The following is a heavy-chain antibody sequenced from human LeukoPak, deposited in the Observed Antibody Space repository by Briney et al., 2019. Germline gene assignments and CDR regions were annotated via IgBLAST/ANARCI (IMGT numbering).Heavy chain of an antibody. D-gene: IGHD3-10*01. Sequence: GESLKISCKGSGYSFTSYWIGWVRQMPGKGLEWMGIIYPGDSDTRYSPSFQGQVTISADKSISTAYLQWSSLKASDTAMYYCARPIVHYGSGSSYPKYFQYWGQGTLVTVSS. CDR2: IYPGDSDT. V-gene: IGHV5-51*01. CDR3: ARPIVHYGSGSSYPKYFQY. J-gene: IGHJ1*01. CDR1: GYSFTSYW.